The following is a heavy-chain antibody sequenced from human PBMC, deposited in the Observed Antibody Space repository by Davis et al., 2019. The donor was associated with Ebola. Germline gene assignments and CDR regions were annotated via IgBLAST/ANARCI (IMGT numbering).Heavy chain of an antibody. CDR3: ATTQWLREFDN. CDR1: GFAVSSNH. D-gene: IGHD6-19*01. Sequence: GESLKISCAASGFAVSSNHMSWVRQAPEKGLEWASVIYDQTTAYADAVRGRFIISRDKSNNTLYLQMNSLRVDDTAVYYCATTQWLREFDNWGQGTLVTVSS. V-gene: IGHV3-53*05. CDR2: IYDQTT. J-gene: IGHJ4*02.